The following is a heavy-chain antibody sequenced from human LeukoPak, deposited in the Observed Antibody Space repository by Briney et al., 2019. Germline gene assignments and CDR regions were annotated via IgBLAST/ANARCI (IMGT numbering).Heavy chain of an antibody. Sequence: SETLSLTCTGSVGSISSYYWSWIRQPPGQGLEWIGHIYYSGSTNYNPSLKSRVTISLDTSKNQFSLNLSSVTAASTCLYYFARSYYDILTGYLNWFDPSGQGTLVTASS. D-gene: IGHD3-9*01. J-gene: IGHJ5*02. CDR1: VGSISSYY. CDR3: ARSYYDILTGYLNWFDP. V-gene: IGHV4-59*08. CDR2: IYYSGST.